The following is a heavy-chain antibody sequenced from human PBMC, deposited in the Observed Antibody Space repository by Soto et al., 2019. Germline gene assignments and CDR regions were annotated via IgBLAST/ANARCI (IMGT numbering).Heavy chain of an antibody. D-gene: IGHD3-10*01. CDR3: ARDASLTPLWFCETNYPNFDY. CDR2: ISAYNGNT. V-gene: IGHV1-18*01. J-gene: IGHJ4*02. Sequence: ASVKVSCKASGYTFTSYGISWVRQAPGQGLEWMGWISAYNGNTNYAQKLQGRVTMTTDTSTSTAYMELRSLRSDDTAVYYCARDASLTPLWFCETNYPNFDYWGQGTLVTVSS. CDR1: GYTFTSYG.